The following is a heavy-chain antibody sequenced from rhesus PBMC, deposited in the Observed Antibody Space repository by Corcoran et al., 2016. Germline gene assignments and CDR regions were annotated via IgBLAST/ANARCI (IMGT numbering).Heavy chain of an antibody. CDR2: ISESGGDI. D-gene: IGHD6-25*01. Sequence: DVQLVESGGGLVEPGGSLRLSCVASGFTFSSYEMHWVRQAPGKGLEGVSVISESGGDIYYADSVKGRFTISRDNAKNSLFLQMNSLRAEDTAVYYCTRSAAASFYGLDSWGQGVVVTVSS. V-gene: IGHV3-100*02. J-gene: IGHJ6*01. CDR1: GFTFSSYE. CDR3: TRSAAASFYGLDS.